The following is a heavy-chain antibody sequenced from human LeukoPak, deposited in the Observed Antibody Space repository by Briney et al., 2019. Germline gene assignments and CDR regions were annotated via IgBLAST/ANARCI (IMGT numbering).Heavy chain of an antibody. CDR3: ARDRQVRRSTSAIGDY. D-gene: IGHD2-2*01. CDR2: IWYDGSNK. Sequence: PGGSLRLSCAASGFTFSSYGMHWVRQAPGKGLEWVAVIWYDGSNKYYADSVKGRFTISRDNSKNTLYLQMNSLRAEDTAVYYCARDRQVRRSTSAIGDYWGQGTLVTVSS. V-gene: IGHV3-33*01. CDR1: GFTFSSYG. J-gene: IGHJ4*02.